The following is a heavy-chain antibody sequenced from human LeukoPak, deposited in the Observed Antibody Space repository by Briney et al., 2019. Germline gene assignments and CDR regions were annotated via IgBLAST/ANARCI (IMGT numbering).Heavy chain of an antibody. Sequence: GGSLRLSCAASGFTFSSYAMSWVRQAPGKGLEWVANIKQDGSEKYYVDSVKGRFTISRDNAKNSLYLQMNSLRVEDTAVYYCARPMHVEFYYYGMDVWGQGTTVTVSS. J-gene: IGHJ6*02. CDR3: ARPMHVEFYYYGMDV. D-gene: IGHD5-24*01. V-gene: IGHV3-7*01. CDR1: GFTFSSYA. CDR2: IKQDGSEK.